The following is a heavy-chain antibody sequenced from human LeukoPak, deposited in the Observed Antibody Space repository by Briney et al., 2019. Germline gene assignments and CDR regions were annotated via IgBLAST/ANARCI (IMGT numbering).Heavy chain of an antibody. CDR3: AKSKGQEDY. CDR2: ISGSGGST. J-gene: IGHJ4*02. V-gene: IGHV3-23*01. Sequence: PGGSLRLSCAASGFIFRSYWMSWVRQAPGKGLEWVSAISGSGGSTYYADSVKGRFTISRDNSKNTLYLQMNSLRAEDTAVYYCAKSKGQEDYWGQGTLVTVSS. CDR1: GFIFRSYW.